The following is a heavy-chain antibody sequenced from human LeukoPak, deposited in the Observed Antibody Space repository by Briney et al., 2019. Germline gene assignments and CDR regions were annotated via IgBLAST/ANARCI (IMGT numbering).Heavy chain of an antibody. CDR1: GFTFSSNA. CDR2: ISYDASNK. Sequence: PGGSLRLSCAASGFTFSSNAMHWVRQAPGKGLEWVAVISYDASNKYYADSVEGRFTISRDNSKNTLYLQMNSLRGEDTSVYYCARGSGSITRGWFDPWGQGTLVTVSS. J-gene: IGHJ5*02. V-gene: IGHV3-30-3*01. D-gene: IGHD6-19*01. CDR3: ARGSGSITRGWFDP.